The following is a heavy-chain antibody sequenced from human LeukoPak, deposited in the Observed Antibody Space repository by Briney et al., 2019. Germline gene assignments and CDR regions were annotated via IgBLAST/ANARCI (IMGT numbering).Heavy chain of an antibody. V-gene: IGHV3-13*01. D-gene: IGHD3-10*01. J-gene: IGHJ4*02. CDR1: GFTFISSD. CDR3: ARESWAESFSGTYYNWFDY. CDR2: IGIRGDT. Sequence: GRSLRLSCAAAGFTFISSDIHWVSQHTGKCLEWVSAIGIRGDTYYPDSVKGRFTISRENARNSLFLQMNNLRAGDTAVYYCARESWAESFSGTYYNWFDYWGQGTLVTVSS.